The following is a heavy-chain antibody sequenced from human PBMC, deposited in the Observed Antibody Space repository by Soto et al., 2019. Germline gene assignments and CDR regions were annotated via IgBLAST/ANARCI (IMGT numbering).Heavy chain of an antibody. D-gene: IGHD5-18*01. CDR2: IYPGDSDA. CDR1: GYSFTSYW. Sequence: GESLKISCKGSGYSFTSYWIGWVRQMPGKGLEWMGIIYPGDSDARYSPSFQGQVTISADKSISTAYLQWSSLKASDTAMYYCARHLYVDTAMVPTDAFDIWGQGPMVTVSS. J-gene: IGHJ3*02. CDR3: ARHLYVDTAMVPTDAFDI. V-gene: IGHV5-51*01.